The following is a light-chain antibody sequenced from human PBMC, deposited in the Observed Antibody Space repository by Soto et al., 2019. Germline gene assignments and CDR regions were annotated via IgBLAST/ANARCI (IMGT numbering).Light chain of an antibody. CDR1: NSDVGSYNL. CDR3: CSYAGSSVWV. V-gene: IGLV2-23*01. Sequence: QSALTQPASVSGSPGQSITISCTGSNSDVGSYNLVSWYQQHPGQAPKLMIYEGSKRPSGVSNRLSGSKSGNTASLTLSGLQAEDEADYYCCSYAGSSVWVFGGGTKVTVL. J-gene: IGLJ3*02. CDR2: EGS.